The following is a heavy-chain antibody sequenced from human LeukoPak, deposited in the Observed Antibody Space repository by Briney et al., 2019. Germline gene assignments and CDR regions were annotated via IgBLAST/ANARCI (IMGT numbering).Heavy chain of an antibody. V-gene: IGHV3-33*01. D-gene: IGHD3-10*01. J-gene: IGHJ5*02. Sequence: GGSLRLSCAASGFTFSNYGMHWVRQAPGKGLEWVSLIWYDGSNKYYADSVKGRFTISRDNSKNTLYLQMNSLRAEGTAVYYCARGSGENPLDPWGKGTLVTVS. CDR2: IWYDGSNK. CDR3: ARGSGENPLDP. CDR1: GFTFSNYG.